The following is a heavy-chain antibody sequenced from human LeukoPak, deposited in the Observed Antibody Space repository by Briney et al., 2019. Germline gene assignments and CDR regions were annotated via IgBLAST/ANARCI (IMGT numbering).Heavy chain of an antibody. D-gene: IGHD2-2*01. CDR2: INHSGST. CDR1: GGSFSGYY. Sequence: SETLSLTCAVYGGSFSGYYWSWIRQPPGKGLEWIGEINHSGSTNYNPSLKSRVTISVDTSKNQFSLKLSSVTAADTAVYYCARHVPVEVSYYYGVDVWGKGTTVTVSS. V-gene: IGHV4-34*01. J-gene: IGHJ6*04. CDR3: ARHVPVEVSYYYGVDV.